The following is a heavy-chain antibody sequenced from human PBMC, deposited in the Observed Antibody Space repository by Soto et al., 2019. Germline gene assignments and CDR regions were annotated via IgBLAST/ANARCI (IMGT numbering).Heavy chain of an antibody. J-gene: IGHJ5*02. CDR2: IHTGNGDT. V-gene: IGHV1-3*04. Sequence: ASVKVSCKASGYIFTTSPLNWFRQAPGYRPEWMGWIHTGNGDTKYSQKFQGRLTLTRDTSASTGYMELSSLRSEDTAVYFCEREGGIPWGHGTLVTVSS. CDR3: EREGGIP. CDR1: GYIFTTSP.